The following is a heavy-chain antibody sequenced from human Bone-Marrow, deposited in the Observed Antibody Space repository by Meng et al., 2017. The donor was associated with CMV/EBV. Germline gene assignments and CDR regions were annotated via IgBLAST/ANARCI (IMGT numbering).Heavy chain of an antibody. CDR2: IIPIFGTA. V-gene: IGHV1-69*05. Sequence: SVKVSCKASGGTFSSYAISWVRQVPGQGLEWMGGIIPIFGTANYAQKFQGRVTITTDESTSTAYMELSSLRSEDTAVYYCGYGSGSYQGYWGQGTLVTVSS. D-gene: IGHD3-10*01. CDR3: GYGSGSYQGY. CDR1: GGTFSSYA. J-gene: IGHJ4*02.